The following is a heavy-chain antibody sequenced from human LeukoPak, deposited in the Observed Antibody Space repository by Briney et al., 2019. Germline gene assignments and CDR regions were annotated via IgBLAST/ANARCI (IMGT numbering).Heavy chain of an antibody. CDR3: AKDRVTLVGPIGNAFDI. D-gene: IGHD1-26*01. CDR2: ISGSGGST. J-gene: IGHJ3*02. V-gene: IGHV3-23*01. Sequence: GGSLRLSCAASGFTFSTYAMSWVRQAPGKGLEWVSAISGSGGSTYYADSVKGRFTISRDNSKNTLYLQMNSLRAEDTAVYYCAKDRVTLVGPIGNAFDIWGQGTMVTVSS. CDR1: GFTFSTYA.